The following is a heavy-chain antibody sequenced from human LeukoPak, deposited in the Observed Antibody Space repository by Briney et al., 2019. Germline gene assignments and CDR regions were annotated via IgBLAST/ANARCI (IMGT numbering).Heavy chain of an antibody. Sequence: WMGWISAYNGNTNYAQKLQGRVTMTRDTSTSTVYMELSSLRSEDTAVYYCARDDSSGWYYWGQGTLVTVSS. J-gene: IGHJ4*02. CDR3: ARDDSSGWYY. V-gene: IGHV1-18*01. D-gene: IGHD6-19*01. CDR2: ISAYNGNT.